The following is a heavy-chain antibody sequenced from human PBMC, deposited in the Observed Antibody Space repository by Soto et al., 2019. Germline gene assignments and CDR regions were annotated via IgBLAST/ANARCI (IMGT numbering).Heavy chain of an antibody. D-gene: IGHD2-15*01. CDR3: AREGKVVVAAPNYYYFDY. V-gene: IGHV4-30-4*01. Sequence: SETLSLTCTVSGGSISSGDYYWSWIRQPPGKGLEWIGYIYYSGSTYYNPSLKSRVTISVDTSKNQFSLKLSSVTAADTAVYYCAREGKVVVAAPNYYYFDYWGQGTLVTAPQ. J-gene: IGHJ4*02. CDR2: IYYSGST. CDR1: GGSISSGDYY.